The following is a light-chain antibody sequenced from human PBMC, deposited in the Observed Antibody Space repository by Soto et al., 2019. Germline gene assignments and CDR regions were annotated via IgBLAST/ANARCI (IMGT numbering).Light chain of an antibody. V-gene: IGKV3-15*01. CDR3: QQNNNWPRT. CDR2: GAS. CDR1: QSVSSN. Sequence: EIVMTQSPATLSVSPGERATLSCRASQSVSSNLAWYQQRPGQAPRLLIYGASTRASGIPTRFAGSGSGTAFTLTISSLQSEDFAVYYCQQNNNWPRTFGQGTKVDIK. J-gene: IGKJ1*01.